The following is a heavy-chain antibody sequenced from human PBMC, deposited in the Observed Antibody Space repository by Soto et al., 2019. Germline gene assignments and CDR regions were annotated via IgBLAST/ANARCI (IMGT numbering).Heavy chain of an antibody. CDR3: AKDPPADGDFDY. J-gene: IGHJ4*02. CDR1: GFTFSSYG. CDR2: IWGDGSNT. Sequence: GGSLRLSCAASGFTFSSYGMHWVRQAPGKGLEWVAVIWGDGSNTYYADSVKGRFTISRDNSKNTLYLQMNSLRAEDTAVYYCAKDPPADGDFDYWGQGTLVTVSS. D-gene: IGHD4-17*01. V-gene: IGHV3-33*06.